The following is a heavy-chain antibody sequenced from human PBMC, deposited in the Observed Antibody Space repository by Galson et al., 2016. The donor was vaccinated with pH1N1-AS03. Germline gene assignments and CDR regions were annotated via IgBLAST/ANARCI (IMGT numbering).Heavy chain of an antibody. J-gene: IGHJ4*02. Sequence: SLRLSCAASGFSFSSYAMGWVRQTPGRGLECLSTIDNGAFNTYYKDSLEGLFTISRDNSKNTLYLHMNSLRAEDTAVYYCAKDSWGNNWSCFDYWGQGTLVTVSS. CDR3: AKDSWGNNWSCFDY. V-gene: IGHV3-23*03. CDR2: IDNGAFNT. CDR1: GFSFSSYA. D-gene: IGHD1-1*01.